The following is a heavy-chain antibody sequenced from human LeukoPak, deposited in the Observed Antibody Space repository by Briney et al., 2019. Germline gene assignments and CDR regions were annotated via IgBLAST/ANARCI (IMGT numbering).Heavy chain of an antibody. CDR2: INHSGST. D-gene: IGHD2-2*01. CDR3: ARGPVVVPAAMGCYMDV. CDR1: GGSFSGYY. V-gene: IGHV4-34*01. J-gene: IGHJ6*03. Sequence: TSETLSLTCAVYGGSFSGYYWSWIRQPPGKGLEWIGEINHSGSTNYNPSLKSRVTISVDTSKNQFSLKLSSVTAADTAVYYCARGPVVVPAAMGCYMDVWGKGTTVTVSS.